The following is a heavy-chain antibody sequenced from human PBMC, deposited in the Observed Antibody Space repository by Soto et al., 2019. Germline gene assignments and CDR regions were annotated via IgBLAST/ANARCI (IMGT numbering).Heavy chain of an antibody. Sequence: EVQLLESGGGLVQPGGSLSLSCADSGFRFSNYAMNWVRQAPGKGLEWVSAISASGGSTYYADSVKGRFTISRDNSKNTLYLQMSSLRAEDTAVYYCAKDEGVRIAAAGPDYWGQGTLVTVSS. CDR2: ISASGGST. J-gene: IGHJ4*02. CDR1: GFRFSNYA. V-gene: IGHV3-23*01. CDR3: AKDEGVRIAAAGPDY. D-gene: IGHD6-13*01.